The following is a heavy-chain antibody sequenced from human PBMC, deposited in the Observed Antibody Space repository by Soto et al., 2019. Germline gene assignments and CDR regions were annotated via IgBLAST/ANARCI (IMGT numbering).Heavy chain of an antibody. Sequence: QVQLVQSGAEVKKPGSSVKVSCKASGGTFSSYAISWVRQAPGQGLEWMGGIIPIFGTANYAQKFQGRVTITADESTSTAYMELSSLRSEDTAVYYCASPSIAVADLGTPYYYYGMDVWGQGTTVTVSS. J-gene: IGHJ6*02. CDR3: ASPSIAVADLGTPYYYYGMDV. D-gene: IGHD6-19*01. V-gene: IGHV1-69*12. CDR1: GGTFSSYA. CDR2: IIPIFGTA.